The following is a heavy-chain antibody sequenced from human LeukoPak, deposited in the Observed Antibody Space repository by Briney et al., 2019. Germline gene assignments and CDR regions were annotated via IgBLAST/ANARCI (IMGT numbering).Heavy chain of an antibody. CDR3: ARTYYDILTGSPAPGDY. V-gene: IGHV1-46*01. Sequence: ASVKVSCKASGYTFTSCYMHWVRQAPGQGLEWMGIINPSGGSTSYAQKFQGRVTMTRDTSTSTVYMELSSLRSEDTAVYYCARTYYDILTGSPAPGDYWGQGTLVTVSS. D-gene: IGHD3-9*01. J-gene: IGHJ4*02. CDR2: INPSGGST. CDR1: GYTFTSCY.